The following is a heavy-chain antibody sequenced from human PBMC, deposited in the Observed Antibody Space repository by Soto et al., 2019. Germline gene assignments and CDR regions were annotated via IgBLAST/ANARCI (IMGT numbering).Heavy chain of an antibody. CDR3: ARDPGYCSSTSCDYYYGMDV. V-gene: IGHV4-4*02. J-gene: IGHJ6*02. CDR2: IYHSGST. Sequence: SETLSLTCAVSGGSISSSNWWSWVRQPPGKGLEWIGEIYHSGSTNYNPSLKGRVTISVDKSKNQFSLKLSSVTAADTAVYYCARDPGYCSSTSCDYYYGMDVWGQGTTVTVSS. CDR1: GGSISSSNW. D-gene: IGHD2-2*01.